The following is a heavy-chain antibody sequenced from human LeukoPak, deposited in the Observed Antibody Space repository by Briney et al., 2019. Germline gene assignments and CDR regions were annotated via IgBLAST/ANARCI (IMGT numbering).Heavy chain of an antibody. D-gene: IGHD3-9*01. V-gene: IGHV3-9*01. Sequence: GRSLRLSCAASGFTFDDCAMHWVRQAPGKGLEWVSGISWNSGSIGYADSVKGRFTISRDNAKNSLYLQMNSLRAEDTALYYCAKGTDILTGYYSVPFDYWGQGTLVTVSS. CDR3: AKGTDILTGYYSVPFDY. CDR1: GFTFDDCA. CDR2: ISWNSGSI. J-gene: IGHJ4*02.